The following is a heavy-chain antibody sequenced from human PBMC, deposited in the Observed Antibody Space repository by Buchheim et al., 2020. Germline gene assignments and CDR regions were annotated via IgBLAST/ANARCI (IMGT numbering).Heavy chain of an antibody. J-gene: IGHJ5*02. CDR3: AGLIVVVPAAKNKMNWFDP. Sequence: QVQLQQWGAGLLKPSETLSLTCAVYGGSFSGYYWSWIRQPPGKGLEWIGEINHSGSTNYNPSLKSRGTLSVDTSKNTFSLKLSSVTAADTAVYYCAGLIVVVPAAKNKMNWFDPWGQGTL. D-gene: IGHD2-2*01. CDR2: INHSGST. V-gene: IGHV4-34*01. CDR1: GGSFSGYY.